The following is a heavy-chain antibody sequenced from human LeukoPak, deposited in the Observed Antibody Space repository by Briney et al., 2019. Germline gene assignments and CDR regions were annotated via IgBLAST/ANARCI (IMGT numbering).Heavy chain of an antibody. D-gene: IGHD1-1*01. V-gene: IGHV3-23*01. CDR3: AKDRTWNAASYYFDD. CDR2: ISGSGGST. J-gene: IGHJ4*02. CDR1: GFTFNNYA. Sequence: GGSLRLSCAASGFTFNNYAMSWVRQAPGKGLEWVSAISGSGGSTYYADSVKGRFTISRDNSKNTLYLQMNSLRAEDTAVYYCAKDRTWNAASYYFDDWGQGTLVTVSS.